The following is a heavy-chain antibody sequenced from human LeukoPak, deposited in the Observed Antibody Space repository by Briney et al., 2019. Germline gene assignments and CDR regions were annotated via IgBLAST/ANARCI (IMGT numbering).Heavy chain of an antibody. V-gene: IGHV3-30*04. CDR1: GFTFSSYA. CDR3: ARGPPRSYGDYVHFDY. J-gene: IGHJ4*02. D-gene: IGHD4-17*01. CDR2: ISYDGSNK. Sequence: GGSLRLSCAASGFTFSSYAMSWVRQAPGKGLEWVAVISYDGSNKYYADSVKGRFTISRDNSKNTLYLQMNSLRAEDTAVYYCARGPPRSYGDYVHFDYWGQGTLVTVSS.